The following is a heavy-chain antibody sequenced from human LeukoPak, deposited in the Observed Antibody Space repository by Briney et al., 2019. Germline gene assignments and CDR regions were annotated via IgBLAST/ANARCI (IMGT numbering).Heavy chain of an antibody. CDR2: ISGSGGST. D-gene: IGHD3-3*01. CDR1: GFTFSSYA. Sequence: GGSLRLSCAASGFTFSSYAMSWVRQTPGKGLEWVSAISGSGGSTYYADSVKGRFTISRDNSKNTLYLQMNSLRAEDTAVYYCAKEQRDYDFWSGYYTANWFDPWGQGTLVTVSS. CDR3: AKEQRDYDFWSGYYTANWFDP. V-gene: IGHV3-23*01. J-gene: IGHJ5*02.